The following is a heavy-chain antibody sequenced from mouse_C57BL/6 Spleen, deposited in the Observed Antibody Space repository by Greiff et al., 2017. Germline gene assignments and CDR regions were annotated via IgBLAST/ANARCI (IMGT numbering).Heavy chain of an antibody. V-gene: IGHV5-12*01. CDR2: ISNGGGST. D-gene: IGHD3-2*02. CDR3: ARAYSSGYEDYYAMDY. J-gene: IGHJ4*01. CDR1: GFTFSDYY. Sequence: EVKLMESGGGLVQPGGSLKLTCAVSGFTFSDYYMYWVRQTPEKRLEWVAYISNGGGSTYYPDTVKGRFTISRDNAKNTLYLQMSRLKYEDTAMYYCARAYSSGYEDYYAMDYWGQGTSVTVSS.